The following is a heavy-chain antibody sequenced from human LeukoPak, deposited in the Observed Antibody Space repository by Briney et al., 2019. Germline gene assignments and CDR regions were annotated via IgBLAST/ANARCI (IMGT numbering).Heavy chain of an antibody. V-gene: IGHV3-23*01. J-gene: IGHJ5*02. CDR2: ISGSGGST. CDR1: GFTFGSYS. D-gene: IGHD5-12*01. Sequence: PGGSLRLSCAASGFTFGSYSMSWVRQAPGKGLEWVSSISGSGGSTYYADSVKGRFTISRDNSKKRLYLQMNSLRAEDTALYYCAKEQRGYSGYMVGSCFDPWGQGTLVTVSS. CDR3: AKEQRGYSGYMVGSCFDP.